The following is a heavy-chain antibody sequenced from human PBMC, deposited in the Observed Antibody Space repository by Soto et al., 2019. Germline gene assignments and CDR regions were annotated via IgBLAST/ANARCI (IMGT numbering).Heavy chain of an antibody. J-gene: IGHJ6*02. CDR3: TRTQPYYYYYGMDV. CDR2: IRSKVNSYAT. V-gene: IGHV3-73*01. Sequence: GGSLRLSCAASGLTFSGSAIHWVRQASGNGLEWVGRIRSKVNSYATTYSASVKGRFTISRDDSNNTAYLQMNSLKTEDTAVYYCTRTQPYYYYYGMDVWGQGTTVTVSS. CDR1: GLTFSGSA.